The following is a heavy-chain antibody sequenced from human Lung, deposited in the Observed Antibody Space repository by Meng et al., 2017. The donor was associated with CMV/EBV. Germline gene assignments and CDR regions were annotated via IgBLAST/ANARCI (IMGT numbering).Heavy chain of an antibody. V-gene: IGHV4-30-4*01. CDR3: ARDRTTGRYFDY. CDR1: GGIISSGDYY. Sequence: QRQEQAPGPVHPSRTLSPTSIFSGGIISSGDYYWSWIRQPTGKGLEWIGYIYYSGSTYYNPSLKSRVTISVDTSKNQFSLKLSSVTAADTAVYYCARDRTTGRYFDYWGQGTLVTVSS. J-gene: IGHJ4*02. CDR2: IYYSGST. D-gene: IGHD4-11*01.